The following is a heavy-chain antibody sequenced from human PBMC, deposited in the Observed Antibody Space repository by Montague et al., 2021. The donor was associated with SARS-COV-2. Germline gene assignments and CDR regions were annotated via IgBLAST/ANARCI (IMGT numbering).Heavy chain of an antibody. V-gene: IGHV2-70*11. CDR3: ARRTYDILTGYDYGMDV. D-gene: IGHD3-9*01. Sequence: PALVKPTQTLTLTCTFSGFSLSTSGMCVSWIRQPPGKALEWLARIDWDDDKYYSTSLRTRLTISKDTSKNQVVLTMTNRDPVDTATYYCARRTYDILTGYDYGMDVWGQGTTVTVSS. J-gene: IGHJ6*02. CDR2: IDWDDDK. CDR1: GFSLSTSGMC.